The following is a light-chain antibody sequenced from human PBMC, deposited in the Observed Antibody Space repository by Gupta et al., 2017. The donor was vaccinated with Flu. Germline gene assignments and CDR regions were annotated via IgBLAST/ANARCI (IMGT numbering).Light chain of an antibody. CDR3: QHDGYSPPDI. CDR2: GTS. J-gene: IGKJ2*01. CDR1: RSVESSS. Sequence: IVLTQSPGTLSLSPGERATLSCRAIRSVESSSVAWYQQKPGQAPRLLVYGTSTRDTGIPDRFSDSAFGTDFSLTINRREPEDFVVYYFQHDGYSPPDIFGQGTKMEI. V-gene: IGKV3-20*01.